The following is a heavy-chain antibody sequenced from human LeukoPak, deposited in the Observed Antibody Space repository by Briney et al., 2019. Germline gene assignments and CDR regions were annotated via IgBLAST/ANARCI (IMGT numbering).Heavy chain of an antibody. D-gene: IGHD2-15*01. CDR2: IYSGGST. J-gene: IGHJ6*02. V-gene: IGHV3-53*01. Sequence: GSLRLSCAASGFTFSSYVMTWVRQAPGKGLEWVSVIYSGGSTYYADSVKGRFTISRDKSENTVDLQMNSLRAEDTAVYYCAREWRSVARLDYYYGMDVWGQGTTVTVSS. CDR1: GFTFSSYV. CDR3: AREWRSVARLDYYYGMDV.